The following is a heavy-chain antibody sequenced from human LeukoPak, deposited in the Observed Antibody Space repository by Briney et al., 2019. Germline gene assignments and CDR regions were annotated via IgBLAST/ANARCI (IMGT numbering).Heavy chain of an antibody. CDR1: GFTFSSLA. J-gene: IGHJ4*02. V-gene: IGHV3-23*01. D-gene: IGHD1-1*01. CDR2: IRSNGDTT. CDR3: AKGQELDDGVFDS. Sequence: GGSLRLSCTASGFTFSSLAMTWVRQAPGQGLEWVSTIRSNGDTTYNADSVKGRFTISRDNSKNTLYLELNSLRVEDTATFYCAKGQELDDGVFDSWGQGTMVTVSS.